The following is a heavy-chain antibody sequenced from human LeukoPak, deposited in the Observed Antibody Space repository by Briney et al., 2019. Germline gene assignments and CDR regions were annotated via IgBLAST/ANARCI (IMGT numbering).Heavy chain of an antibody. Sequence: PSETLSLTCTVSGGSISSYYWSWIRQPAGKGLEWIGRIYTSGSTNYNPSLKSRVTISVDTSKNQFSLKLSSVTAADTAVYYCARTTTTIFGVVIPMDVWGKGTTVTVSS. J-gene: IGHJ6*04. CDR2: IYTSGST. D-gene: IGHD3-3*01. V-gene: IGHV4-4*07. CDR3: ARTTTTIFGVVIPMDV. CDR1: GGSISSYY.